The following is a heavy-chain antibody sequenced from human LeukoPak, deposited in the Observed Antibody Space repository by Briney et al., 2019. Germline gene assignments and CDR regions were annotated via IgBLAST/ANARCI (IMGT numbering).Heavy chain of an antibody. V-gene: IGHV3-23*01. Sequence: PGGSLRLSCAASGFTFSGYAMSWVRQAPGKGLEWVSAISGSGGSTYYADSVKGRFTISRDNSKNTLYLQMNSLRAEDTAVYYCAKERAPGGAAAIFDYWGQGTLVTVSS. J-gene: IGHJ4*02. CDR1: GFTFSGYA. CDR3: AKERAPGGAAAIFDY. D-gene: IGHD2-2*01. CDR2: ISGSGGST.